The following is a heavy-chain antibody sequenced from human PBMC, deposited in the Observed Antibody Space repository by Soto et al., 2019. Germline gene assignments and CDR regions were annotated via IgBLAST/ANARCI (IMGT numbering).Heavy chain of an antibody. CDR1: GGTFSSYA. Sequence: GASVKVSCKASGGTFSSYAISWVRQAPGQGLEWMGGIIPIFGTANYAQKFQGRVTITADKSTSTAYMELSSLRSEDTAVCYCARLVVTALDYWGQGTLVTVSS. J-gene: IGHJ4*02. D-gene: IGHD2-21*02. CDR3: ARLVVTALDY. V-gene: IGHV1-69*06. CDR2: IIPIFGTA.